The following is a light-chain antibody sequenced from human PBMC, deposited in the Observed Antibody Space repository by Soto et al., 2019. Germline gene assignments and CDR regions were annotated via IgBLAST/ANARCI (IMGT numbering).Light chain of an antibody. V-gene: IGLV1-47*01. J-gene: IGLJ2*01. CDR1: SSNIGSNY. Sequence: QSVLTQPPSASGAPGQRVTISCSGSSSNIGSNYVYWYQQLPGTAPKLLIYRNNQRPSGVPARFSGSKSDTSASLAISGLQSDDEADYYCASWDDSLNGMLFGGGTKLTVL. CDR3: ASWDDSLNGML. CDR2: RNN.